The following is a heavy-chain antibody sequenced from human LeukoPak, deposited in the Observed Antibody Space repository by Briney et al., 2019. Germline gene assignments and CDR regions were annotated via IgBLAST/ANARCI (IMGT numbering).Heavy chain of an antibody. J-gene: IGHJ4*02. CDR1: GFTFNNFF. CDR3: ARDSGNSGYDVHDY. V-gene: IGHV3-11*01. CDR2: ISSTGKTL. D-gene: IGHD5-12*01. Sequence: GGSLRLSCAASGFTFNNFFMIWIRQAPGKGLEWVAYISSTGKTLYLADSVKGRFTISRDNAKKSLYLQMNSLRVDDTAVYYCARDSGNSGYDVHDYWGQGTLVTVSS.